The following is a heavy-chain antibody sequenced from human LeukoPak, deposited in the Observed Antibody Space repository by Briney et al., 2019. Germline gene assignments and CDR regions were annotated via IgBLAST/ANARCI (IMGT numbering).Heavy chain of an antibody. CDR1: GDSVSINSAA. D-gene: IGHD6-19*01. Sequence: ASQTLSLTCAISGDSVSINSAAWNWIRQSPSRGLEWLGRTYQRSKWYNDYAVSVKSRITINPDISKNQFSLQLNSVTPEDTAVYYCARSPSPYSSGWYFDYWGQGTLVTVS. J-gene: IGHJ4*02. CDR2: TYQRSKWYN. CDR3: ARSPSPYSSGWYFDY. V-gene: IGHV6-1*01.